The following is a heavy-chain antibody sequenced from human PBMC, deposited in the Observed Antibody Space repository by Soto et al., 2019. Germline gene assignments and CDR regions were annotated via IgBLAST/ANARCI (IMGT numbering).Heavy chain of an antibody. CDR1: GFSLNDYG. CDR3: AKSNRGAYDTPDF. J-gene: IGHJ4*02. V-gene: IGHV3-30*18. CDR2: ISYDGRNK. Sequence: GGSLRLSCAASGFSLNDYGMHWVRQPPGKGLEWVADISYDGRNKYYTDSVRGRFTISRDFSKGTLYLQMNSLSPEDTAVYYCAKSNRGAYDTPDFWGQGTPVTVSS. D-gene: IGHD3-10*01.